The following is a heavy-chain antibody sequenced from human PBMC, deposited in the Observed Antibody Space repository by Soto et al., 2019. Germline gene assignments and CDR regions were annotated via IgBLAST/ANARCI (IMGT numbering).Heavy chain of an antibody. J-gene: IGHJ3*01. CDR3: ARDGGGFGELLLNSYDAFDL. Sequence: GGSLRLSCTASGFSFSTYAMYWVRQAPGKGLEWVAIISYDGSNAQYADSVKGRFTVARDNSKNTVYLQMHSLTAEDTAVYYCARDGGGFGELLLNSYDAFDLWGQGKLVTVSS. D-gene: IGHD3-10*01. CDR2: ISYDGSNA. CDR1: GFSFSTYA. V-gene: IGHV3-30*04.